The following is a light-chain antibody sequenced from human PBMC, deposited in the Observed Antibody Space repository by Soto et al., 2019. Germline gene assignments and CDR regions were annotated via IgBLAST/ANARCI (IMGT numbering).Light chain of an antibody. J-gene: IGLJ3*02. V-gene: IGLV2-23*02. CDR2: EVI. CDR1: SSDFGTYNL. Sequence: QSALTQPASVSGSPGQSITISCTATSSDFGTYNLVSWFQQHPDKAPKLIIYEVIKRPSGVSNRFSGSISDNTTSLTVSGLQAEDEATYFCCSHGGIGTTWVFGGGTKLTVL. CDR3: CSHGGIGTTWV.